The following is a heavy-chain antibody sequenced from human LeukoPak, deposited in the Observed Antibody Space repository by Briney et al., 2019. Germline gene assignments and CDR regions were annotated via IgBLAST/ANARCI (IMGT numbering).Heavy chain of an antibody. J-gene: IGHJ4*02. V-gene: IGHV3-30-3*01. CDR1: GFTFSSYA. D-gene: IGHD4-11*01. CDR3: ARDKADYQSGY. Sequence: GGSLRLSCAASGFTFSSYAMHWVRQAPGKGLEWVAVISYDGSNKYYADSVKGRFTISRDNSKNTLYLQMNSLRAEDTAVYYCARDKADYQSGYWGQGTLVTVSS. CDR2: ISYDGSNK.